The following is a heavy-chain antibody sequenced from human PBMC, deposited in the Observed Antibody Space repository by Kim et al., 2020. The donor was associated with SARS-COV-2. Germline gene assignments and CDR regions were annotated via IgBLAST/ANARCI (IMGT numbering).Heavy chain of an antibody. J-gene: IGHJ4*02. Sequence: ASVKVSCKASGYIFTRYYMHWVRQAPGQGLEWMGMVNPSGHSTSYAQKFQGRVTVTRDTSTSTVYIELSSLRSEDTAVYYCARGGGSGYDNFDYWGQGTL. D-gene: IGHD5-12*01. CDR3: ARGGGSGYDNFDY. CDR1: GYIFTRYY. CDR2: VNPSGHST. V-gene: IGHV1-46*01.